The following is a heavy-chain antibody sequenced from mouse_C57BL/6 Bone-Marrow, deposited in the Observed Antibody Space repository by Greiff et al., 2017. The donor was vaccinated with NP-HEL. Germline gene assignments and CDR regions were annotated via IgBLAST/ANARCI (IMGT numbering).Heavy chain of an antibody. V-gene: IGHV1-55*01. J-gene: IGHJ2*01. CDR3: ARSGSSLFDY. CDR2: IYPGSGST. CDR1: GYTFTSYW. Sequence: VKLQESGAELVKPGASVKMSCKASGYTFTSYWITWVKQRPGQGLEWIGDIYPGSGSTNYNEKFKSKATLTVDTSSSTAYMQLSSLTSEDSAVYYCARSGSSLFDYWGQGTTLTVSS. D-gene: IGHD1-1*01.